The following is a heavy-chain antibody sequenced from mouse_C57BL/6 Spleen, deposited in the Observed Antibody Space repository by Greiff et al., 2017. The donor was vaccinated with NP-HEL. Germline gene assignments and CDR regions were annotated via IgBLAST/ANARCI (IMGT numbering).Heavy chain of an antibody. J-gene: IGHJ2*01. D-gene: IGHD2-3*01. Sequence: VQLQQPGAELVMPGASVKLSCKASGYTFTSYWMHWVKQRPGQGLEWIGEIDPSDSYTNYNQKFKGKSRLTVDKSSSTAYMQLSSLTSEDSAVYYCARKDSDGLDYWGQGTTLTVSS. CDR3: ARKDSDGLDY. CDR1: GYTFTSYW. V-gene: IGHV1-69*01. CDR2: IDPSDSYT.